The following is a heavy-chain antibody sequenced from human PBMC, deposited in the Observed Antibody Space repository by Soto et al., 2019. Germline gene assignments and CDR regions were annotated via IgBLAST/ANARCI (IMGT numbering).Heavy chain of an antibody. V-gene: IGHV3-33*08. J-gene: IGHJ4*02. Sequence: GGSLRLSCAASGFTFSSYAMHWVRQAPGKGLEWVAVIWYDGSNKYYADSVKGRFTISRDNSKNTLYLQMNSLRAEDTAVYYCARERSRCYGTTDIDYWGQGTLVTVSS. CDR2: IWYDGSNK. CDR1: GFTFSSYA. D-gene: IGHD2-2*01. CDR3: ARERSRCYGTTDIDY.